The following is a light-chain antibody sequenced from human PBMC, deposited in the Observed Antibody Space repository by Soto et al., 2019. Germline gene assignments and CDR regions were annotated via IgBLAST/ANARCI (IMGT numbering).Light chain of an antibody. V-gene: IGKV1-8*01. Sequence: AIRMTQSPSSFSASTGDRVTITCRASQSVSSYLARYQQGPGKAPKLLNDAASTTRSGVPSSFSGSGSGTEFTLTISSLQPDDFATYYCQQYSSYPVEFGQGTKVDIK. CDR3: QQYSSYPVE. CDR1: QSVSSY. CDR2: AAS. J-gene: IGKJ1*01.